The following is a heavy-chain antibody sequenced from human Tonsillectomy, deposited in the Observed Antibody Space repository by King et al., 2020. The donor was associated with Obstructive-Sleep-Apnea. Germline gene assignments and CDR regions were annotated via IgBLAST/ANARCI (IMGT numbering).Heavy chain of an antibody. CDR1: GYTFTSFG. Sequence: VQLVESGAEVKKPGASVKVSCKASGYTFTSFGINWVRQAPGQGLEWMGWISTYIGDTSFAQKLQGRVTMTTDTSTGTAYMELRSLRSDDTAVYYCARGGRFSGSYYSDNWGQGTLVTVSS. J-gene: IGHJ4*02. D-gene: IGHD1-26*01. CDR3: ARGGRFSGSYYSDN. V-gene: IGHV1-18*04. CDR2: ISTYIGDT.